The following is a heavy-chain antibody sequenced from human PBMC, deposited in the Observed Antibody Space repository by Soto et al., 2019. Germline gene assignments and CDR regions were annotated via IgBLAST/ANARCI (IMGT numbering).Heavy chain of an antibody. CDR2: ITHDGGVT. D-gene: IGHD2-15*01. Sequence: EVRLVESGGGLIQAGGSLRLSCVASVGKYEMNWVRQAPGTGLEWLALITHDGGVTHYADSVKGRFTISRDNAKNTLYLQMNSLGDDDTSIYYCARGWVEGTHFDPWGQGALVTVSS. CDR1: VGKYE. V-gene: IGHV3-48*03. CDR3: ARGWVEGTHFDP. J-gene: IGHJ5*02.